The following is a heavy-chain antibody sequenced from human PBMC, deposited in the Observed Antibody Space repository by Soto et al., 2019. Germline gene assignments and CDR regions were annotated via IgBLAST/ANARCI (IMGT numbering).Heavy chain of an antibody. Sequence: GGSLRLSCAASGFTFSTYGMTWVRQAPGKGLEWVSIIGAYGSTFYADSVKGRFTISRDNSKNTLYLQMNSLRAEDTAVYYCATDGDARSYYYDSSRYDVFFYWGQGTLVTVSS. CDR3: ATDGDARSYYYDSSRYDVFFY. D-gene: IGHD3-22*01. J-gene: IGHJ4*02. V-gene: IGHV3-23*01. CDR1: GFTFSTYG. CDR2: IIGAYGST.